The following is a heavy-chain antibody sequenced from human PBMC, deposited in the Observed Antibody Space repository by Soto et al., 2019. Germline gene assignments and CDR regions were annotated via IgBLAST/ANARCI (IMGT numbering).Heavy chain of an antibody. V-gene: IGHV1-69*08. CDR2: IIPILGIA. CDR3: AREEYYYGSGIFFTG. J-gene: IGHJ4*02. D-gene: IGHD3-10*01. Sequence: QVQLVQSGAEVKKPGSSVKVSCKASGGTFSSYTISWVRQAPGQGLEWMGRIIPILGIANYAQKFQGRVTITADKSTSTAYMELSSLRSEDTSVYYCAREEYYYGSGIFFTGWGQGTLVTVSS. CDR1: GGTFSSYT.